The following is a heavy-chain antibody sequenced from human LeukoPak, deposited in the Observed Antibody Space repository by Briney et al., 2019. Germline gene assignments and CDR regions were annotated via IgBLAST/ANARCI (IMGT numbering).Heavy chain of an antibody. Sequence: SETLSLACAVYGGSFSGYYWSWIRQPPGKGLEWIGEINHSGSTNYNPSLKSRVTISVDTSKNQFSLKLSSVTAADTAVYYCARERLSRGYSYGYYYYGMDVWGQGTTVTVSS. D-gene: IGHD5-18*01. J-gene: IGHJ6*02. CDR1: GGSFSGYY. CDR3: ARERLSRGYSYGYYYYGMDV. V-gene: IGHV4-34*01. CDR2: INHSGST.